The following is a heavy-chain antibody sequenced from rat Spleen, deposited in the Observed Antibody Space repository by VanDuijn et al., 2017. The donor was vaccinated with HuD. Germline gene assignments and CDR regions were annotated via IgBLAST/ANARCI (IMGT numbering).Heavy chain of an antibody. J-gene: IGHJ2*01. CDR3: AAQVFY. CDR1: GFTFSDYY. V-gene: IGHV5-7*01. Sequence: EVQLVESDGGLVQPGRSLKLSCAASGFTFSDYYMAWVRQAPTKGLEWVATISYDGSSTYYRDSVKGRFTISRDNAKSTLYLQMNSLRSEDTATYYCAAQVFYWGQGVMVTVSS. CDR2: ISYDGSST.